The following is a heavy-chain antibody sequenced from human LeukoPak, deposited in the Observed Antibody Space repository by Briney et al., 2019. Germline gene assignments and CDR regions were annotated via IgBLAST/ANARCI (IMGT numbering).Heavy chain of an antibody. CDR1: GFTFSNYA. V-gene: IGHV3-23*01. D-gene: IGHD3-16*01. CDR2: ISGSGGST. CDR3: AKWGEIMITFGGVFGSTKPDY. Sequence: PGGSLRLSCAASGFTFSNYAMSWVRQAPGKGLEWVSAISGSGGSTYYADSVKGRFTISRDNSKNTLYLQMNSLRAEDTAVYYCAKWGEIMITFGGVFGSTKPDYWGQGTLVTVSS. J-gene: IGHJ4*02.